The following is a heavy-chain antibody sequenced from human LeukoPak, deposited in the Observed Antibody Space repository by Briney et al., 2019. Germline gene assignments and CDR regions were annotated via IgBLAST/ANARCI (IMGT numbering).Heavy chain of an antibody. Sequence: GGSLRLSCAASGFTFSSYAMHWVRQAPGKGLEWVAVISYDGSNKYYADSVKGRFTISRDNSKNTLYLQMNSLRAEDTAVYYCARELTGTDYWGQGTLVTVSS. CDR3: ARELTGTDY. V-gene: IGHV3-30*04. CDR2: ISYDGSNK. CDR1: GFTFSSYA. J-gene: IGHJ4*02. D-gene: IGHD1-20*01.